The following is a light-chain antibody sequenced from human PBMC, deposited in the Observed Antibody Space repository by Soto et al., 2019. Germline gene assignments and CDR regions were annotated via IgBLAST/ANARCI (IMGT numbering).Light chain of an antibody. CDR3: MQARHPRLT. V-gene: IGKV2-28*01. Sequence: DIVMTQSPLSLPVTPGEPASISCRSSQSLLHSNGYNYLDWYLQKPGQSPQLLTYLGSNRASGVPDRFSGSGSGTAFTLKISRVEAEDVGVYYCMQARHPRLTFGGGTKVEIK. J-gene: IGKJ4*01. CDR1: QSLLHSNGYNY. CDR2: LGS.